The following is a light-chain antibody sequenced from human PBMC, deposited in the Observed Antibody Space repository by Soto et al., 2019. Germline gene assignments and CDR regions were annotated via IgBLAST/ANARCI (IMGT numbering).Light chain of an antibody. CDR2: DAS. CDR1: QSISSW. J-gene: IGKJ1*01. Sequence: EIHMAHSPSTLSASLVDRVAITCRASQSISSWLAWYQQKPGKAPKLLIYDASSLESGVPSRFSGSGSGTEFTLTISSLQPDDFATYYCQQYNSYWTFGQGTKVDIK. CDR3: QQYNSYWT. V-gene: IGKV1-5*01.